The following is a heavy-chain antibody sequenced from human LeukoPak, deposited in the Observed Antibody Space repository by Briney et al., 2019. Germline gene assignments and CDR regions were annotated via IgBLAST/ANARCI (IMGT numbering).Heavy chain of an antibody. V-gene: IGHV4-34*01. CDR3: ARADIVVVVAATPSLRWFDP. J-gene: IGHJ5*02. CDR2: INHSGST. Sequence: SETLSLTCAVYGGSFSGYYWSWIRQPPGKGLEWIEEINHSGSTNYNPSLKSRVTISVDTSKNQFSLKLSSVTAADTAVYYCARADIVVVVAATPSLRWFDPWGQGTLVTVSS. CDR1: GGSFSGYY. D-gene: IGHD2-15*01.